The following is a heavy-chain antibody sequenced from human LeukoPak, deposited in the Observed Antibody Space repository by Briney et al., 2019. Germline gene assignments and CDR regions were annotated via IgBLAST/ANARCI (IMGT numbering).Heavy chain of an antibody. CDR2: ISAYNGNT. V-gene: IGHV1-18*01. Sequence: GASVKVPCKASGYTFTSYGISWVRQAPGQGLEWMGWISAYNGNTNYAQKLQGRVTMTTDTSTSTACMELRSLRSGDTAVYYCARDRRIAAAGTLSYWGQGTLVTVSS. CDR1: GYTFTSYG. CDR3: ARDRRIAAAGTLSY. D-gene: IGHD6-13*01. J-gene: IGHJ4*02.